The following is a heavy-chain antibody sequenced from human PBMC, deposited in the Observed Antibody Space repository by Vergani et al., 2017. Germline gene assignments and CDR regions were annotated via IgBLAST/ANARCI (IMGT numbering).Heavy chain of an antibody. CDR2: IYSGGST. V-gene: IGHV3-53*01. D-gene: IGHD3-3*01. CDR1: GFIVSSNY. CDR3: ATLDFWSGYSGAGYYYIDV. J-gene: IGHJ6*03. Sequence: EVQLLESGGNLIQPGGSLRLSCAASGFIVSSNYMSWVRQAPGKGLEWVSVIYSGGSTYYADSVKGRFTISRDNSKNTLYLQMNSLRAEDTAVYYCATLDFWSGYSGAGYYYIDVWGKGP.